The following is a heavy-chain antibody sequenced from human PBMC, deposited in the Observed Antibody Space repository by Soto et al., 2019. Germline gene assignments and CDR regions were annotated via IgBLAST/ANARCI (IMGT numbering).Heavy chain of an antibody. J-gene: IGHJ4*02. V-gene: IGHV3-21*01. Sequence: PGGSLRLSCAASGFTFSSYSMNWVRQAPGKGLEWVSSISSSSSYIYYADSVKGRFTISRDNAKNSLYLQMNSLRAEDTAVYYCARVRDILTGYHTMEYWGQGTLVTVSS. CDR2: ISSSSSYI. D-gene: IGHD3-9*01. CDR1: GFTFSSYS. CDR3: ARVRDILTGYHTMEY.